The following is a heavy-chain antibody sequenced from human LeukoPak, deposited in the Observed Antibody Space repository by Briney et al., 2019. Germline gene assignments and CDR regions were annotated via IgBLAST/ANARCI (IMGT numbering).Heavy chain of an antibody. CDR3: VRQLSKDGYNPRY. J-gene: IGHJ4*02. CDR2: ISGYNGNT. Sequence: ASVKVSFKPSVYTFTSYGINWVRQPPGQGLEWMGWISGYNGNTNYPQKFHGRVTINPDTSTKTHSMALSSLTADETAVYYFVRQLSKDGYNPRYWDQGTLVTVSA. CDR1: VYTFTSYG. D-gene: IGHD5-24*01. V-gene: IGHV1-18*01.